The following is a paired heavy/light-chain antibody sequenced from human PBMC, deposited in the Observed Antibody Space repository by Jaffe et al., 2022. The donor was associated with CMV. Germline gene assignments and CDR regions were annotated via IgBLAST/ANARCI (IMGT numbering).Heavy chain of an antibody. J-gene: IGHJ6*03. CDR1: VESFNGYY. Sequence: QVQQQQRGAGLLRPSETLSLTCDLYVESFNGYYWSWVRQTPGQGLEWIGDVNQNAITNKNPSLKSRLTISLDKSQNRFSLKLSSVTAADTAVYYCARGGAVTATFPPKLNSLNHYYYMDVWGKGTAVTVSS. D-gene: IGHD2-21*02. CDR2: VNQNAIT. V-gene: IGHV4-34*02. CDR3: ARGGAVTATFPPKLNSLNHYYYMDV.
Light chain of an antibody. Sequence: EIVLTQSPGTLSLSPGERATLSCTASQSVSSSYLAWYQQKPGQAPRLLIYGASSRASGIPDRFSGRGSGTDFTLTISRLEPEDFAVYYCHQYGSSPRTFGQGTKVEI. J-gene: IGKJ1*01. CDR3: HQYGSSPRT. CDR2: GAS. V-gene: IGKV3-20*01. CDR1: QSVSSSY.